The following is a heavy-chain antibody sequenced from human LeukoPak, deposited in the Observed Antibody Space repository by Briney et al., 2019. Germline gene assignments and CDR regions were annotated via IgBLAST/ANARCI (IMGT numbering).Heavy chain of an antibody. V-gene: IGHV1-18*04. CDR2: ISAYNGNT. D-gene: IGHD2-2*03. CDR3: ARDLGIVVVPGLDY. J-gene: IGHJ4*02. Sequence: ASVKVSCKASGYTFTSYGISWVRQAPGQGLEWMGRISAYNGNTNYAQKLQGRVTMTTDTSTSTAYMELRSLRSDDTAVYYCARDLGIVVVPGLDYWGQGTLVTVSS. CDR1: GYTFTSYG.